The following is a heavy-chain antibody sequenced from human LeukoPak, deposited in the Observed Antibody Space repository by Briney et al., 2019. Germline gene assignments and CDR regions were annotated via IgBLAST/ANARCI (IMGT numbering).Heavy chain of an antibody. CDR2: VYYTGST. D-gene: IGHD3-10*01. V-gene: IGHV4-59*02. Sequence: SETLSLTCTVSGGSVSSYYWSWIRQPPGKGLECLGYVYYTGSTNYNPSLESRVIISMDTSKNQFSLKLSSVTAADTAVYYCARLYLSGSYFDYWGQGTLVTVSS. CDR3: ARLYLSGSYFDY. CDR1: GGSVSSYY. J-gene: IGHJ4*02.